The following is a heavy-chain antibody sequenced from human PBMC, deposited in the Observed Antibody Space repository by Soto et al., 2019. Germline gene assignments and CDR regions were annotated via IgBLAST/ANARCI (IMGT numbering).Heavy chain of an antibody. Sequence: GGSLRLSCAASGFTFSSYAMHWVRQAPGKGLEWVAVISYDGSNKYYADSVKGRFTISRDNSKNTLYLQMNSLRAEDTAVYHCARATPYNWNDGNYFDYWGQGTLVTVTS. CDR3: ARATPYNWNDGNYFDY. V-gene: IGHV3-30-3*01. J-gene: IGHJ4*02. CDR1: GFTFSSYA. D-gene: IGHD1-20*01. CDR2: ISYDGSNK.